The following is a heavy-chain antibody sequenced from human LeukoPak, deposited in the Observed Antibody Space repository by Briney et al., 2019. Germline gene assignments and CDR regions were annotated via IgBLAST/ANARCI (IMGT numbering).Heavy chain of an antibody. Sequence: PGGSLRLSCAASGFTFSSYAMHWVRQAPGKGLEWVAVISYDGSNKYYADSVKGRFTISRDNAKNSLYLQMNSLRAEDTAVYYCARDSGSGFFYGMDVWGQGTPVTVSS. D-gene: IGHD3-10*01. CDR3: ARDSGSGFFYGMDV. V-gene: IGHV3-30*04. J-gene: IGHJ6*02. CDR1: GFTFSSYA. CDR2: ISYDGSNK.